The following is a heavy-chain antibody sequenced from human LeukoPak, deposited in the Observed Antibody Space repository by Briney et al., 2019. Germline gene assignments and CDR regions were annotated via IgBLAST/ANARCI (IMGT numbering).Heavy chain of an antibody. D-gene: IGHD3-16*01. CDR2: IYYSGST. Sequence: SETLSLTCTVSGGSISSYYWSWIRQPPGKGLEWIGYIYYSGSTNYNPSLKSRVTISVDTSKNQFSLKLSSVTAADTAVYYCARGLYDYVWGSYPPSNWFDPWGQGTLVTVSS. J-gene: IGHJ5*02. CDR3: ARGLYDYVWGSYPPSNWFDP. V-gene: IGHV4-59*12. CDR1: GGSISSYY.